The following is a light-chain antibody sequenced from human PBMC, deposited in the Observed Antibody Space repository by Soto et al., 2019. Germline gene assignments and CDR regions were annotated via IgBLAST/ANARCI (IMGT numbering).Light chain of an antibody. V-gene: IGLV2-14*01. CDR1: SSDVGGYNY. J-gene: IGLJ2*01. Sequence: QSVLTQPASVSGSPGQSITISCAGTSSDVGGYNYVSWYQQHPDKAPKLMIYDVSNRPSGVSNRFSGSKSGNTASLTISGLQAEDEADYYCSSYTSSSTYVVFGGGTKLTVL. CDR3: SSYTSSSTYVV. CDR2: DVS.